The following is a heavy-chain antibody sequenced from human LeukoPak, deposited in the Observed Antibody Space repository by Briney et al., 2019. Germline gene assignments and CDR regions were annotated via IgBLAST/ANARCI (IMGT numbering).Heavy chain of an antibody. D-gene: IGHD2-21*02. CDR3: AKDLPTKCRGDCPSDY. V-gene: IGHV3-23*01. J-gene: IGHJ4*02. Sequence: GGSLRLSCVASGFTVTNYAMSWVRQAPGQGLEWVSFISDSGGRTYYAESVKGRFAISRDNSKNTLYLQMNSLRVEDTAVYYCAKDLPTKCRGDCPSDYWGQGTLVTVSS. CDR1: GFTVTNYA. CDR2: ISDSGGRT.